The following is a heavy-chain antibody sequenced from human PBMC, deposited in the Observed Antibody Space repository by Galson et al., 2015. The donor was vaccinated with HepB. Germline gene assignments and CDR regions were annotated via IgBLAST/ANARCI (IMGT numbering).Heavy chain of an antibody. CDR1: GFTFSNAW. D-gene: IGHD6-19*01. CDR3: TTDQGQYSSGWYYFDY. V-gene: IGHV3-15*01. CDR2: IKSKTDGGTT. Sequence: SLRLSCAASGFTFSNAWMSWVRQAPGKGLEWVGRIKSKTDGGTTDYAAPVKGRFTISRDDSKNTLYLQMNSLKTEDTAVYYCTTDQGQYSSGWYYFDYWGQGTLVTVSS. J-gene: IGHJ4*02.